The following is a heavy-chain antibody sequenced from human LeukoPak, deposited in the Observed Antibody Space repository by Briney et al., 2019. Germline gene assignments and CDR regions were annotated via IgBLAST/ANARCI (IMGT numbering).Heavy chain of an antibody. Sequence: GGSLRLSCAASGFTFSTYWMSWVRQAPGKGLEWVATVSGSGDRMYHADSVKGRFTISRDNSKNTIYLQMNSLRAEDTALYYCAKAAAAPGFDFWGQGTLVTVSS. CDR1: GFTFSTYW. J-gene: IGHJ4*02. D-gene: IGHD6-13*01. CDR3: AKAAAAPGFDF. V-gene: IGHV3-23*01. CDR2: VSGSGDRM.